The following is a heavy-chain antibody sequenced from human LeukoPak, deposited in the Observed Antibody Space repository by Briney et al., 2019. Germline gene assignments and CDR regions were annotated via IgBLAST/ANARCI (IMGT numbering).Heavy chain of an antibody. Sequence: PGGSLRLSCAASGFTFSSYAMHWVRQAPGKGLEWVAVISYDGSNKYYADSVKGRFTISRDNSKNTLYLQMNSLRAEDTAVCYCARDRLNYDSSGYYSWGQGTLVTVSS. J-gene: IGHJ4*02. CDR2: ISYDGSNK. CDR3: ARDRLNYDSSGYYS. D-gene: IGHD3-22*01. V-gene: IGHV3-30*01. CDR1: GFTFSSYA.